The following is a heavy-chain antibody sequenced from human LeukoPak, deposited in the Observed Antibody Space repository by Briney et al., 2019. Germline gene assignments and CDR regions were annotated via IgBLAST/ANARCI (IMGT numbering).Heavy chain of an antibody. CDR2: LSNDGFND. CDR3: ARDGSYYGSGTYSRYFFDY. V-gene: IGHV3-30*14. Sequence: GGSLRLSCAASGFTLSNYNLHWVRQAPGKGLEWLAVLSNDGFNDFYADSVKGRFTISRDNSKKTMFLQMNSLRAEDTAVYYCARDGSYYGSGTYSRYFFDYWGQGTVVTVSS. CDR1: GFTLSNYN. D-gene: IGHD3-10*01. J-gene: IGHJ4*02.